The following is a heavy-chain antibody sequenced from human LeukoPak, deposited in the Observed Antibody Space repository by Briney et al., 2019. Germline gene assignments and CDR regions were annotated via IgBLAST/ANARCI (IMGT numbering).Heavy chain of an antibody. D-gene: IGHD1-20*01. Sequence: PGGSLRLSCVASDFMFSDYWMSWVRQAPGKGPEWVANINKDGSEEHYVDSVEGRFTVSRDNAKNSLFLQMNSLRVEDTAVYYCATYDNWVAGDVWGQGTTVSVSS. V-gene: IGHV3-7*01. J-gene: IGHJ6*02. CDR3: ATYDNWVAGDV. CDR2: INKDGSEE. CDR1: DFMFSDYW.